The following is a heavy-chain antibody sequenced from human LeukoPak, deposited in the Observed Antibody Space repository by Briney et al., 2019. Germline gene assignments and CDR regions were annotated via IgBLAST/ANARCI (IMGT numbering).Heavy chain of an antibody. CDR3: ARDPLTSTWSPYYFTLDV. D-gene: IGHD6-13*01. J-gene: IGHJ6*02. CDR2: IIAYDGGT. Sequence: ASVKVSCKASGYSFTSYAYNWVRQAPGQGLEWIGWIIAYDGGTKYAQDLQGRVTMTTDTSTRTAYMEQTRLTSDDTAVYYCARDPLTSTWSPYYFTLDVWGQGTTVSVSS. CDR1: GYSFTSYA. V-gene: IGHV1-18*01.